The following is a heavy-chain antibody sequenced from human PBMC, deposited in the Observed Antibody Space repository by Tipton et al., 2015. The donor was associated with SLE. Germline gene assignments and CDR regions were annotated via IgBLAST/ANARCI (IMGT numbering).Heavy chain of an antibody. Sequence: GLVKPSETLSLTCAVNGGSISGYFWSWIRQTPGKGLEWVGTVYYTGNTFYNPSLKSRVTISIDTSKNQFSLKVTSVAAADTAVYYCARSGSYPYYYYYMDVWGKGTTVTVSS. CDR2: VYYTGNT. J-gene: IGHJ6*03. V-gene: IGHV4-59*01. D-gene: IGHD1-26*01. CDR1: GGSISGYF. CDR3: ARSGSYPYYYYYMDV.